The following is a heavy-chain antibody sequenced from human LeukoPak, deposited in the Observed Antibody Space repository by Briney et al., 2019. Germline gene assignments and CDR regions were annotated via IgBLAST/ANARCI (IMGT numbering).Heavy chain of an antibody. Sequence: PGGSLRLSCAASGFSFSSYGMSWVRQAPGQGLEWVSAIGGADGSTWYPDSVKGRFTISRDNSKNTVYLQMNRLRAEDTAVYYCAKDCRWPNDAFDLWGQGTMVTVSS. D-gene: IGHD6-13*01. V-gene: IGHV3-23*01. CDR1: GFSFSSYG. J-gene: IGHJ3*01. CDR3: AKDCRWPNDAFDL. CDR2: IGGADGST.